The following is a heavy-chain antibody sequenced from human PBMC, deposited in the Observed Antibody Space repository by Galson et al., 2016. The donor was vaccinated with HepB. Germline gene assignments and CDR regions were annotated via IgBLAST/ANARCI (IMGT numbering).Heavy chain of an antibody. D-gene: IGHD2-15*01. CDR3: ARDQGHCLGVGCYPDWFFDS. V-gene: IGHV1-2*02. Sequence: SVKVSCKASGYNFTVYYLHWVRQVRQAPGQGLEWMGWINPNTGDTKYAQKFQGRVTMTRDTSISAAYMELTWLTSEDTALYFCARDQGHCLGVGCYPDWFFDSWGQGTLVTVSS. J-gene: IGHJ5*01. CDR1: GYNFTVYY. CDR2: INPNTGDT.